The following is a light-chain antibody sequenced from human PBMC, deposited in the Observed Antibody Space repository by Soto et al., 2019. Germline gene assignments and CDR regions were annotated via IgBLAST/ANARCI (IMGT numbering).Light chain of an antibody. Sequence: EIVLTQSPGTLSLSPGERATLSCRVSQSVSSSYLAWYQQKPGQAPRLLIYGASSRATGIPDRFSGSGSGTDFTLTISRLAPEDFAVYYCQQYGSSPRTFGQGTKLEIK. CDR3: QQYGSSPRT. V-gene: IGKV3-20*01. J-gene: IGKJ2*01. CDR1: QSVSSSY. CDR2: GAS.